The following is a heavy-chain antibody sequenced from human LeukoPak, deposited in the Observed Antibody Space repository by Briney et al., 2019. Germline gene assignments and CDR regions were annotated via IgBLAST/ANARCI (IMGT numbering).Heavy chain of an antibody. CDR3: ARGELRRKVFDY. Sequence: PSETLSLTCTVSGGSISSSSYYWSWIRQPPGKGLEWIGNIYYSGSTNYNPSLKSRVTISVDTSKNQFSLKLSSVTAADTAVYYCARGELRRKVFDYWGQGTLVTVSS. D-gene: IGHD1-26*01. CDR1: GGSISSSSYY. V-gene: IGHV4-61*01. CDR2: IYYSGST. J-gene: IGHJ4*02.